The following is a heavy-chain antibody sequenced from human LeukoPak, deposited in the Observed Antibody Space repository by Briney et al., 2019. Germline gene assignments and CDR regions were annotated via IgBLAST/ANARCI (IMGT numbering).Heavy chain of an antibody. CDR1: GFTFGDYA. D-gene: IGHD7-27*01. CDR2: IRSRAYGGTT. CDR3: TRGTRWGP. Sequence: SGRSLRLSCTASGFTFGDYAVTWVRQAPGKGLEWVGFIRSRAYGGTTEYAASVKGRFTISRDDSKSVAYLRMNSLKTEDTAVYYCTRGTRWGPWGQGTLVTVSS. J-gene: IGHJ5*02. V-gene: IGHV3-49*04.